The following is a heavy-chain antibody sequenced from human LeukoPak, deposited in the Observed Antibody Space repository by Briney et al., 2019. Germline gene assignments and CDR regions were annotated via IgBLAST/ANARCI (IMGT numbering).Heavy chain of an antibody. V-gene: IGHV3-66*01. CDR1: GFTVSSNY. J-gene: IGHJ6*02. Sequence: PGGSLRLSCAASGFTVSSNYMSWVRQAPGKGLEWVSVIYSGGSTYYADSVKGRFTISRDNSKNTLYLQMNSLRAEDTAVYYCASNSDSSSSPYYYYGMDVWGQGTTVTVSS. CDR3: ASNSDSSSSPYYYYGMDV. CDR2: IYSGGST. D-gene: IGHD6-6*01.